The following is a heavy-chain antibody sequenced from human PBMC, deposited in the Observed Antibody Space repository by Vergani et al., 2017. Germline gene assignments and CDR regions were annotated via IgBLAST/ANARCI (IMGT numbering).Heavy chain of an antibody. CDR3: TNSPITMVRGVITVYYFDY. V-gene: IGHV3-15*07. CDR2: IKSKTDGGTT. CDR1: GFTFSNAW. Sequence: EVQLVESGGGLVKPGGSLRLSCAASGFTFSNAWMNWVRQAPGKGLEWVGRIKSKTDGGTTDYAAPVKGRFTISRDDSKNTLYLQMNSLKTEDTAVYYCTNSPITMVRGVITVYYFDYWGQGTLVTVSS. D-gene: IGHD3-10*01. J-gene: IGHJ4*02.